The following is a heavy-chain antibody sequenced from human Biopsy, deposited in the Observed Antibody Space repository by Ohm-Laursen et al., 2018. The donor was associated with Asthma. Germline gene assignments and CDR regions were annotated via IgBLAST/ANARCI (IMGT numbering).Heavy chain of an antibody. D-gene: IGHD3-22*01. Sequence: SLRLSCTASGFPFSNYVMSWVRQAPGKGLEWVSVIYSGGTSHTADSVRGRFTISRDYSKNTLYLQMHSLRAEDTTVYYCARGDSSNWSHYYFDYWGQGTLVTVSS. CDR1: GFPFSNYV. J-gene: IGHJ4*02. V-gene: IGHV3-53*01. CDR3: ARGDSSNWSHYYFDY. CDR2: IYSGGTS.